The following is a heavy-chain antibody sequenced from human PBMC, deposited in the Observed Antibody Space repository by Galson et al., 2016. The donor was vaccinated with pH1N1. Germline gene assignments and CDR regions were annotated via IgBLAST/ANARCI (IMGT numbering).Heavy chain of an antibody. Sequence: PALVKPTQTLTLTCTFSGFSLSTSGVGVGWIRQPPGKALEWLALIYRNDDKRYSPSLKSTLTITMDTSKNQVVLTMTNMDPVDTATYYCAHLLSFWELGNWFAPWGQGTLVTVSS. CDR3: AHLLSFWELGNWFAP. V-gene: IGHV2-5*01. CDR2: IYRNDDK. D-gene: IGHD3-10*01. CDR1: GFSLSTSGVG. J-gene: IGHJ5*02.